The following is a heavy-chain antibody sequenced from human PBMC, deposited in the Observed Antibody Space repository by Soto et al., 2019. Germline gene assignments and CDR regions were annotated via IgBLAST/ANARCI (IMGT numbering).Heavy chain of an antibody. V-gene: IGHV3-53*02. J-gene: IGHJ6*02. Sequence: EVQLVETGGGLIQPGGSLRLSCAASGFTVSSNYMSWVRQARGKGLEWVSVIYSGGSTYYADSVKRRFTISRDNSKNTLYLQMNSLRAEDTAVYYCAREGGGYNSPYYYGMDVWGQGTTVTVSS. CDR3: AREGGGYNSPYYYGMDV. CDR2: IYSGGST. CDR1: GFTVSSNY. D-gene: IGHD5-12*01.